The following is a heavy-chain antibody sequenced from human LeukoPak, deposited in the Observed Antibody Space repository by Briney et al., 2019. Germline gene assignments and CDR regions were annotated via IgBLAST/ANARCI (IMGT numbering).Heavy chain of an antibody. J-gene: IGHJ4*02. CDR1: GFSFSDYY. D-gene: IGHD1-26*01. CDR2: ITSSGSAM. CDR3: AREGHIVGVTVFDY. V-gene: IGHV3-11*01. Sequence: GGSLRLSCAASGFSFSDYYMTWIRQAPGKGLEWVSYITSSGSAMSYADSVKGRFTISRDNAKRSLYLQMNSLRAEDTAVYFCAREGHIVGVTVFDYWGQGTLVTVSS.